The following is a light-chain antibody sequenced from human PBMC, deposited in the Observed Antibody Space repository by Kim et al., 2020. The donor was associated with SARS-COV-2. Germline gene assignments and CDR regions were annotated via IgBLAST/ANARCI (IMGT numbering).Light chain of an antibody. CDR3: CSYAGRYRYV. Sequence: GQAVTISCSGTSSDIGAFDYVSWYQQHPGKTPKVMIYDVTERPSGVPDRFSGSKSGNTAFLTISGLRAEDEADYYCCSYAGRYRYVFGTGTKVTVL. CDR2: DVT. V-gene: IGLV2-11*03. J-gene: IGLJ1*01. CDR1: SSDIGAFDY.